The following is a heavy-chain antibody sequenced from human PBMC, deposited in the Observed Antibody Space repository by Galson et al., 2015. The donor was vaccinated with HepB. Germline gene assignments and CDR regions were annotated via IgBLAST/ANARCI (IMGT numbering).Heavy chain of an antibody. CDR3: HVDTATTLLASFDY. J-gene: IGHJ4*02. CDR1: GFTFSSYG. V-gene: IGHV3-30*03. CDR2: ISYDGSNK. Sequence: SLRLSCAASGFTFSSYGMHWVRQAPGKGLEWVAVISYDGSNKYYADSVKGRFTISRDNSKNTLYLQVNSLRAEDTAVYYCHVDTATTLLASFDYWGQGTLVTVSS. D-gene: IGHD5-18*01.